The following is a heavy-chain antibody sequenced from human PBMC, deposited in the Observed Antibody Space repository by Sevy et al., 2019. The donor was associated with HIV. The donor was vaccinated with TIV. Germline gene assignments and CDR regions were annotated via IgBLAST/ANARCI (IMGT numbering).Heavy chain of an antibody. V-gene: IGHV3-48*02. CDR3: ARGYYGKGHFDY. CDR1: GFTFSSYT. J-gene: IGHJ4*02. Sequence: GGSLRLSCTASGFTFSSYTFNWVRQAPGKGLEWVSQISSGSSIVYADSVKGRLTISRGNAKNSLYLQMNSMRDEETVVYYCARGYYGKGHFDYWGQGTLVTVSS. CDR2: ISSGSSI. D-gene: IGHD3-3*01.